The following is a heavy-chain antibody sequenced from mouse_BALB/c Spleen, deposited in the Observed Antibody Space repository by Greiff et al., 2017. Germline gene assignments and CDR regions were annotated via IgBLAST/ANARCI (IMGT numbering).Heavy chain of an antibody. V-gene: IGHV1-4*01. CDR1: GYTFTSYT. Sequence: VQLQESGAELARPGASVKMSCKASGYTFTSYTMHWVKQRPGQGLEWIGYINPSSGYTNYNQKFKDKATLTADKSSSTAYMQLSSLTSEDSAVYYCAKGSYPYYAMDYWGQGTSVTVSS. CDR3: AKGSYPYYAMDY. J-gene: IGHJ4*01. CDR2: INPSSGYT.